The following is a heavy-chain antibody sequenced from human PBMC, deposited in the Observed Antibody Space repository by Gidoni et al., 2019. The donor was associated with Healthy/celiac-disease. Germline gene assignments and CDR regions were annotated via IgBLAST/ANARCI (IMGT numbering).Heavy chain of an antibody. CDR1: GFPFSRYS. CDR2: ISSSSSTI. V-gene: IGHV3-48*04. D-gene: IGHD3-10*01. J-gene: IGHJ4*02. CDR3: ARDPTYYYGSGSYSPSGY. Sequence: EVQLVESGGGLVQPGGSLRLSCAASGFPFSRYSLTWVRQAPGKGLEWVSYISSSSSTIYYADSVKGRFTISRDNAKNSLYLQMNSLRAEDTAVYYCARDPTYYYGSGSYSPSGYWGQGTLVTVSS.